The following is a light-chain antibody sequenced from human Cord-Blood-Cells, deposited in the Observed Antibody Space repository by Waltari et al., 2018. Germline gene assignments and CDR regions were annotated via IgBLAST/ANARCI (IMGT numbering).Light chain of an antibody. V-gene: IGLV1-40*01. J-gene: IGLJ3*02. CDR2: GNS. Sequence: QSVLTQPPSVSGAPGQRVTISCTGSSSNIGAGYDVYWYQQLPGPAHKPLIYGNSNRPSGVPDRFSGSKSGTSASLAITGLQAEDEADYYCQSYDSSLSGSVFGGGTKLTVL. CDR1: SSNIGAGYD. CDR3: QSYDSSLSGSV.